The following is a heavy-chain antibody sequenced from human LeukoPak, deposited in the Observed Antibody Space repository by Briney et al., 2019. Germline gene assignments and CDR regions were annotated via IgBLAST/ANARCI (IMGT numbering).Heavy chain of an antibody. J-gene: IGHJ3*02. CDR2: ISAYNGNT. Sequence: GASVKVSCKASGYTFTSYGISWVRQAPGQGFEWMGWISAYNGNTNYAQKLQGRVTMTTDTSTNTAYMELRSLRSDDTAVYYCARDLRIAVAGRDDAFDIWGQGTMVTVSP. CDR1: GYTFTSYG. V-gene: IGHV1-18*01. D-gene: IGHD6-19*01. CDR3: ARDLRIAVAGRDDAFDI.